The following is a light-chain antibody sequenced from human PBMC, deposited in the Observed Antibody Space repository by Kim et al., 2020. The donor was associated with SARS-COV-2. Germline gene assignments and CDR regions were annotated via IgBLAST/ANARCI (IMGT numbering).Light chain of an antibody. CDR2: EVS. Sequence: LTQPPSASGSPGQSVTISCTGTSSDVGGYNYVSWYQQHPGKAPKLMIYEVSKRPSGVPDRFSGSKSGNTASLTVSGLQAEDEADYYCSSYAGSLVFGGGTQLTVL. J-gene: IGLJ2*01. CDR1: SSDVGGYNY. V-gene: IGLV2-8*01. CDR3: SSYAGSLV.